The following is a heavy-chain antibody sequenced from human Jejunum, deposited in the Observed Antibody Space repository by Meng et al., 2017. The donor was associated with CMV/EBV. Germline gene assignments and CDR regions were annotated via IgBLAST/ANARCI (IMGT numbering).Heavy chain of an antibody. J-gene: IGHJ4*02. V-gene: IGHV4-30-4*01. CDR2: IFHTGSA. CDR1: GGSISSGGYF. Sequence: SGGSISSGGYFCSWIRQPPGKGLEWIGYIFHTGSAYNNLSLKSRVTISIDTSKNNFSLKMTSMTAADTAVYYCARGDYDTSGYYFDLWGQGTLVTVSS. D-gene: IGHD3-22*01. CDR3: ARGDYDTSGYYFDL.